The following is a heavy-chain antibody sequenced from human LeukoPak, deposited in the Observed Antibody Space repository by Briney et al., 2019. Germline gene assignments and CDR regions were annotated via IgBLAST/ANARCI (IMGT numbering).Heavy chain of an antibody. D-gene: IGHD2-2*01. CDR3: AKGSSTTCPCYRDY. J-gene: IGHJ4*02. V-gene: IGHV3-23*01. CDR1: GFTFSSYA. CDR2: ISGSGGST. Sequence: GGSLRLSCAASGFTFSSYAMSWVRQAPGKGLEWVSGISGSGGSTYNADSVKGRFTISRDNSKNTLYLQMNSLRAEDTALYYCAKGSSTTCPCYRDYWGQGTLVTVSS.